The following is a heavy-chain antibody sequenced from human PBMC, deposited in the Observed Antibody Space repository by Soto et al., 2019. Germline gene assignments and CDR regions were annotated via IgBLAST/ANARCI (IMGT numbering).Heavy chain of an antibody. CDR3: ARGGSGSYDNRYYYYGMDV. CDR1: GGSIGSYY. J-gene: IGHJ6*02. CDR2: IYTSGST. Sequence: PSETLSLTCTVSGGSIGSYYWSWIRQPAGKGLEWIGRIYTSGSTNYNPSLKSRVTMSVDTSKNQFSLKLSSVTATDTAVYYCARGGSGSYDNRYYYYGMDVWGQGTTVTVSS. V-gene: IGHV4-4*07. D-gene: IGHD3-10*01.